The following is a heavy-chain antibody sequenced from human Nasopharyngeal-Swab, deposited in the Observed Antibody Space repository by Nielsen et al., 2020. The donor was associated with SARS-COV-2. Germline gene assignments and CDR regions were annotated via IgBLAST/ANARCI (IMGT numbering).Heavy chain of an antibody. CDR2: INPSGGST. V-gene: IGHV1-46*01. CDR1: GYTFTSYY. J-gene: IGHJ5*02. Sequence: ASVKVSCKASGYTFTSYYMHWVRQAPGQGLEWMGIINPSGGSTSYAQKFQGRVTITADESTSTAYMELSSLRSEDTAVYYCARDLWQLVRPSNWFDPWGQGTLVTVSS. CDR3: ARDLWQLVRPSNWFDP. D-gene: IGHD6-6*01.